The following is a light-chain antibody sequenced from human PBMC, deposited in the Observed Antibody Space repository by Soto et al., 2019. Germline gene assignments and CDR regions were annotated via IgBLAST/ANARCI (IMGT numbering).Light chain of an antibody. Sequence: QSVLTQPRSVSGSPGQSVTISCTGSRRDVGGYNYVSWYQQHPGKAPKLMIYDVSKRPSGVPGRFSGSKSGNTASLTISGLQAEDEADYYCCSYGGGYTPLVFGGGTKLTVL. CDR3: CSYGGGYTPLV. CDR2: DVS. V-gene: IGLV2-11*01. J-gene: IGLJ2*01. CDR1: RRDVGGYNY.